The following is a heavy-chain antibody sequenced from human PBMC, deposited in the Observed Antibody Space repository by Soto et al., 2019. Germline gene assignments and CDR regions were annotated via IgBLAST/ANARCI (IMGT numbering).Heavy chain of an antibody. J-gene: IGHJ6*02. CDR2: ISYDGSNK. CDR1: GFTFSSYA. CDR3: ARGSVARRWFGELLRGYGMDV. Sequence: GVSLRLSCAASGFTFSSYAMHWVRQAPGKGLEWVAVISYDGSNKYYADSVKGRFTISRDNSKNTLYLQMNSLRAEDTAVYYCARGSVARRWFGELLRGYGMDVWGQGTTVTVSS. D-gene: IGHD3-10*01. V-gene: IGHV3-30-3*01.